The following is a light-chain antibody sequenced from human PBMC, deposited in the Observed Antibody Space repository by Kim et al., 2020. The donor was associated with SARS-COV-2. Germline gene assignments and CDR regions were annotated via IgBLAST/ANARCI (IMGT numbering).Light chain of an antibody. CDR1: SSDVGGYNY. CDR3: SSYTSSSTLV. V-gene: IGLV2-14*03. CDR2: DVS. Sequence: GQSITTSCPGTSSDVGGYNYVSWYQQHPGKAPKLMIYDVSNRPSGVSNRFSGSKSGNTASLTISGLQAEDEADYYCSSYTSSSTLVFGGGTQLTVL. J-gene: IGLJ2*01.